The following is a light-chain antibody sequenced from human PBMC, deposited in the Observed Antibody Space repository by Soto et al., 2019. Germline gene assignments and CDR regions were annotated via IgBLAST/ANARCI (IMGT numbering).Light chain of an antibody. CDR3: AAWDARLNGYV. J-gene: IGLJ1*01. Sequence: QSVLTQPPSASGTPRQRVTSYCSGSSSNIGSNPVNWYQHLPGTAPKLLIYSNNQRPSGVPDRFSGSKSGASASLAISGLQSEDETDYYCAAWDARLNGYVFGTGTKLTVL. CDR2: SNN. V-gene: IGLV1-44*01. CDR1: SSNIGSNP.